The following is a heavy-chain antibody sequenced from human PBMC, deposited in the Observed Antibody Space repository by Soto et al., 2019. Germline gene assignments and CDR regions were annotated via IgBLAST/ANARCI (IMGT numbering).Heavy chain of an antibody. CDR3: ARHVTTVSNEFDY. J-gene: IGHJ4*02. V-gene: IGHV4-39*01. D-gene: IGHD4-17*01. CDR2: IYYSGST. CDR1: GGSISSSSYY. Sequence: SETLSLTCTVSGGSISSSSYYWGWIRQPPGKGLEWIGSIYYSGSTYYNPSLKSRVTISVDTSKNQFSLKPSSVTAADTAVYYCARHVTTVSNEFDYWGQGTLVTVSS.